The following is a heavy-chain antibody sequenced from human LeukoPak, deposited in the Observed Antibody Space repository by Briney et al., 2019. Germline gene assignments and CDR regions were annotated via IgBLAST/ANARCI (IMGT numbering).Heavy chain of an antibody. D-gene: IGHD6-6*01. Sequence: PSETLSLTCAVYGGSFSGYYWSWIRQPPGKGLEWIGEINHSGSTNYNPSLKSRVTISVDTSKNQFSLKLSSVTAADTAVYYCARAMYSSSSSEDYWGQGTLVTVSS. V-gene: IGHV4-34*01. CDR2: INHSGST. CDR1: GGSFSGYY. J-gene: IGHJ4*02. CDR3: ARAMYSSSSSEDY.